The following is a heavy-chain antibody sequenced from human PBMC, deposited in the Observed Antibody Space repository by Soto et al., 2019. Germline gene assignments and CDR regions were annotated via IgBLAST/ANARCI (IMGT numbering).Heavy chain of an antibody. CDR2: ISDNGGGT. V-gene: IGHV3-23*01. CDR1: GFTFSSYA. D-gene: IGHD2-15*01. CDR3: SRYCGPASCYSGFDH. Sequence: GGSLRLSCAASGFTFSSYAISWVRQAPGKGLEWVSSISDNGGGTYYADSVRGRFTISRDNSKNTLYLQMNSLRAEDTAIYYCSRYCGPASCYSGFDHWGRGTLVTVSS. J-gene: IGHJ4*02.